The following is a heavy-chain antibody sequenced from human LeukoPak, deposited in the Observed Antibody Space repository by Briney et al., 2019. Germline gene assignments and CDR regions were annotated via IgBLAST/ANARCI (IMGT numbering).Heavy chain of an antibody. V-gene: IGHV3-30*04. CDR3: ARDARDGYYSFWDY. J-gene: IGHJ4*02. CDR1: GFTFSSYA. Sequence: GGSLRLSCAASGFTFSSYAMHWVRQPPGKGLEWVAVISYDGRNKYYADSMKGRFTISRDNSKNTLYLQMNSLRAEDTAVYYCARDARDGYYSFWDYWGQGTLVTVSS. D-gene: IGHD5-24*01. CDR2: ISYDGRNK.